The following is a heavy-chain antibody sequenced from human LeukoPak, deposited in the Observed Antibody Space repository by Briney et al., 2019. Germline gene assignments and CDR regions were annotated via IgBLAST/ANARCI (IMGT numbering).Heavy chain of an antibody. D-gene: IGHD2-2*01. Sequence: PGGSLRLSCAASGFTVSSNYMSWVRQAPGKGLEWVATIKQDGSEKYYVDSVKGRFTISRDNAKHSLYLQMNSLRAEDTAAYYCAREGVPAAKAYYYYYYMDVWRKGTTVTVSS. V-gene: IGHV3-7*01. CDR3: AREGVPAAKAYYYYYYMDV. CDR1: GFTVSSNY. J-gene: IGHJ6*03. CDR2: IKQDGSEK.